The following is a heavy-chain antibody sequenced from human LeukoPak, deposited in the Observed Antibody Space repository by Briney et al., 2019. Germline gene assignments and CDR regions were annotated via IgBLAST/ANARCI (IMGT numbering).Heavy chain of an antibody. Sequence: GESLEISCQAVGSIFTSYWSGWGRQLPGKGLECMGIIYPGDSDVRDSTFLQGQITISDNKSISTAYLQWSSLKASDTAMYYCARIPSFDFWSGSLFYYCDYWGQGTLVTVSS. D-gene: IGHD3-3*01. V-gene: IGHV5-51*01. CDR1: GSIFTSYW. CDR3: ARIPSFDFWSGSLFYYCDY. CDR2: IYPGDSDV. J-gene: IGHJ4*02.